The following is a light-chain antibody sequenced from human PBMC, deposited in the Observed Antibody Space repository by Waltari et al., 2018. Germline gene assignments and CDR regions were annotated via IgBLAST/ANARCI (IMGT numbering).Light chain of an antibody. CDR2: AAS. CDR3: LQDYDYPLT. V-gene: IGKV1-6*01. CDR1: QGIRSE. Sequence: AIQMTQSPSSLSASVGDRVTIPCRASQGIRSELGWYQQQPGQPPKLLIFAASMLQSGVPSRFSGSASGTDFTLTISSLQPEDFATYYCLQDYDYPLTFGGGTKVEIK. J-gene: IGKJ4*01.